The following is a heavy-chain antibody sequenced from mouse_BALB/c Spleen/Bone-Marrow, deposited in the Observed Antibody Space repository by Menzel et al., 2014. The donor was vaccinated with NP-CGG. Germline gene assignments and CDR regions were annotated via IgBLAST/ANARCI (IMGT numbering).Heavy chain of an antibody. D-gene: IGHD2-5*01. CDR1: GFTFSDYA. CDR2: ISNGGNYT. J-gene: IGHJ2*01. Sequence: EVQLVESGGALVKPGGSLKLSCAASGFTFSDYAMSWVRQSPEKRLEWVAEISNGGNYTYYPDTVTGRFTISRDNAKNTLYLEMSSLRSEDTAMYYCSRNSNYSFDFWGQSTTLTVSS. V-gene: IGHV5-9-4*01. CDR3: SRNSNYSFDF.